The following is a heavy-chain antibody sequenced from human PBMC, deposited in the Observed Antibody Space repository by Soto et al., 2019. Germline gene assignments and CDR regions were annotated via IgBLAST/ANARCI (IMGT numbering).Heavy chain of an antibody. CDR2: IYHSGTT. J-gene: IGHJ6*02. D-gene: IGHD2-2*02. V-gene: IGHV4-38-2*01. Sequence: SETLSLTCAVSCDSITSIYHWAWIRQPPGRGLEWVASIYHSGTTYYNPSLKSRVTISVDTSKNQFSLKLSSVTAADTAVYYCARVSIVVVPAAIIRYYYYGMDVWGQGTTVTVSS. CDR3: ARVSIVVVPAAIIRYYYYGMDV. CDR1: CDSITSIYH.